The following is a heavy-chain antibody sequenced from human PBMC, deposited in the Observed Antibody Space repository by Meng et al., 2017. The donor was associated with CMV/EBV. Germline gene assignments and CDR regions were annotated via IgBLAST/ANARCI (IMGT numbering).Heavy chain of an antibody. CDR1: GFTFSSYS. J-gene: IGHJ2*01. CDR2: ISSSSSYI. D-gene: IGHD4-23*01. CDR3: AREVITVVTQSRYFGL. Sequence: GESLKISCAASGFTFSSYSMNWVRQAPGKGLEWVSSISSSSSYIYYADSVKGRFTISRDNAKNSLYLQMNSLRAEDTAVYYCAREVITVVTQSRYFGLWGRGTLVTVSS. V-gene: IGHV3-21*01.